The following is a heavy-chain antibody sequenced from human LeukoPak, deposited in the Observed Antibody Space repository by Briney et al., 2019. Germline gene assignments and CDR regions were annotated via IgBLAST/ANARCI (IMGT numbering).Heavy chain of an antibody. J-gene: IGHJ4*02. CDR1: GFTVSSNY. CDR3: AGGGGWTKYYFDY. V-gene: IGHV3-7*01. D-gene: IGHD2-15*01. Sequence: PGGSLRLSCAASGFTVSSNYMSWVRQAPGKGLEGVANIKQDGSEKYYVDSVKGRFTISRDNAKNSLYLQMNSLRAEDTAVYYCAGGGGWTKYYFDYWGQGTLVTVSS. CDR2: IKQDGSEK.